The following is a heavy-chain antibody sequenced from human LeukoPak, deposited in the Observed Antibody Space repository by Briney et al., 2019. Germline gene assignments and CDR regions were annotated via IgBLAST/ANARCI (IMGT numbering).Heavy chain of an antibody. D-gene: IGHD2-15*01. CDR3: AKDSVVVAATTKIFDY. Sequence: GGSLRLSCAASGFTFSSYAMSWVRQAPGKGLEWVPAISGSGGSTYYADSVKGRFTISRDNSKNTLYLQMNNLRAEDTAVYYCAKDSVVVAATTKIFDYWGQGTLVTVSS. CDR2: ISGSGGST. CDR1: GFTFSSYA. V-gene: IGHV3-23*01. J-gene: IGHJ4*02.